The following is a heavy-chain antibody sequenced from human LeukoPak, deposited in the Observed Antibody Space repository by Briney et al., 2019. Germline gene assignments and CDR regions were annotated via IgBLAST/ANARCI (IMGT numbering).Heavy chain of an antibody. CDR3: ARMGEMATIENAFDI. CDR1: GFTFSSYR. CDR2: ISSSSSYI. D-gene: IGHD5-24*01. J-gene: IGHJ3*02. Sequence: PGGSLRLSCAASGFTFSSYRMNWVRQAPGKGLEWVSSISSSSSYIYYADSVKGRFTISRDNAKNSLYLQMNSLRAEDTAVYYCARMGEMATIENAFDIWGQGTMVTVSS. V-gene: IGHV3-21*01.